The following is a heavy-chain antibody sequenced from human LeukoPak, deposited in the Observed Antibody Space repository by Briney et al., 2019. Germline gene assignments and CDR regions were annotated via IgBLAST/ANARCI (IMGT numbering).Heavy chain of an antibody. CDR2: INSSGST. CDR1: GGSFSGYY. CDR3: ARRRLGYYFDY. J-gene: IGHJ4*02. Sequence: PSETLSLTCGVYGGSFSGYYWGWMRQPPGKGLEWMREINSSGSTNSNPSLKSLVTLSDDTSKNPFFLTLNSVTAADTAVYYCARRRLGYYFDYWGQGTLVTVSS. D-gene: IGHD5-24*01. V-gene: IGHV4-34*01.